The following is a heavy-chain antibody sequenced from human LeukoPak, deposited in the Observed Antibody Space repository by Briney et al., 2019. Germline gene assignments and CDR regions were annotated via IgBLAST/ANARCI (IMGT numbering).Heavy chain of an antibody. CDR1: GGSISHYY. Sequence: PSETLSLTCTVSGGSISHYYWSWVRQPPGEGLEWIGEVHLSGRTNYNPSLESRVTMSVDMSENHISLKLTSVTAADTAVYYCAREGGPYRPLDYSGQGTLVTVSS. V-gene: IGHV4-59*12. CDR3: AREGGPYRPLDY. CDR2: VHLSGRT. J-gene: IGHJ4*02.